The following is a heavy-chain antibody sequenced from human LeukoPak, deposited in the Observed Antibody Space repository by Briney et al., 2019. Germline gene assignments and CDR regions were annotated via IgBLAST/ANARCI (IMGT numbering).Heavy chain of an antibody. V-gene: IGHV3-23*01. Sequence: GGSLRLSCAASGFTFSSYSMNWVRQAPGKGLEWVSTISGGGRSTDYADSVKGRFTISRDNSKNTLYLQMNSLRAEDTAVYYCARDRTYSSSSWSYYYGMDVWGQGTTVTVSS. CDR3: ARDRTYSSSSWSYYYGMDV. J-gene: IGHJ6*02. D-gene: IGHD6-6*01. CDR2: ISGGGRST. CDR1: GFTFSSYS.